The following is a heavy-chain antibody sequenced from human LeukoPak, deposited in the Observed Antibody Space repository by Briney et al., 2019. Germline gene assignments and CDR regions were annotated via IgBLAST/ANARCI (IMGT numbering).Heavy chain of an antibody. CDR2: IFHSGSI. CDR3: ARMGVSYYYDSSTYYPAAFDV. CDR1: GYSISSGYY. V-gene: IGHV4-38-2*01. D-gene: IGHD3-22*01. Sequence: SETLSLTRGVSGYSISSGYYWGWIRQSPGKGLEWIATIFHSGSIYYNPSLKSRLTLSVDTSKNQFTLKLNSVSAADTAVYYCARMGVSYYYDSSTYYPAAFDVWGQGTMVSVSS. J-gene: IGHJ3*01.